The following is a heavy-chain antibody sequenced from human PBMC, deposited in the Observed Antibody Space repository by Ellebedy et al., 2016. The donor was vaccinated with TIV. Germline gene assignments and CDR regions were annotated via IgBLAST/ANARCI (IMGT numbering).Heavy chain of an antibody. CDR2: INGGDGYP. D-gene: IGHD3-16*01. V-gene: IGHV1-3*01. J-gene: IGHJ4*02. CDR3: ARSGDAWGIDF. Sequence: AASVKVSCKASGYAFTHYGLHWVRQAPGQGLEWMAWINGGDGYPKYSWKFQGRVSFTRVTSATTAYMELSSLTSEDTAVYYCARSGDAWGIDFWGQGTLVTVSS. CDR1: GYAFTHYG.